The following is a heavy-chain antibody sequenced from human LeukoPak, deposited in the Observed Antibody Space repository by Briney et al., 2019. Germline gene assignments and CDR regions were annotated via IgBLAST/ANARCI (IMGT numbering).Heavy chain of an antibody. CDR2: IYYTGSI. V-gene: IGHV4-61*01. CDR1: GGSVSNGNYY. J-gene: IGHJ4*02. D-gene: IGHD3-10*01. Sequence: PSETLSLTCTVSGGSVSNGNYYWSWLRQPPGKALEWIGYIYYTGSINYNPSLEGRVTISVDTSKNQFSVKLSSVTAADTAVYYCARSQNYYGSGDYWSQGTLVTVSS. CDR3: ARSQNYYGSGDY.